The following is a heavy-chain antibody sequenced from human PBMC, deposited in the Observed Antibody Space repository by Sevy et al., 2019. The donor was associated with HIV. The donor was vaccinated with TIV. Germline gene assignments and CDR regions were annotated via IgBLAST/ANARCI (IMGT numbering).Heavy chain of an antibody. J-gene: IGHJ4*02. Sequence: GGSLRLSCAASGFNIESDWMNWVRQAPGKPLEWVANIKEDDTVKYYVDSVQGRFTIVTDNGRNLVYLVMNNLRVEDTALYYCVRAIQSEGSFWGQGTLVTVSS. CDR2: IKEDDTVK. CDR1: GFNIESDW. CDR3: VRAIQSEGSF. D-gene: IGHD2-2*02. V-gene: IGHV3-7*04.